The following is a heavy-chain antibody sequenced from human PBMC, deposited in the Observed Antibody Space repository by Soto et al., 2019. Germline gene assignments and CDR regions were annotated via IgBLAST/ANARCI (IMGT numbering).Heavy chain of an antibody. CDR3: AKDRVGGTFYTPLGF. V-gene: IGHV3-30*18. CDR2: ITYDGSNK. Sequence: GGSLRLSCQASGFNFDNYGMHWVRQAPGKGLEWVAVITYDGSNKYYADSVKGRFTISRDNSKNTLSLHLHTLKPEDTAVYHCAKDRVGGTFYTPLGFWGQGTLVTVSS. CDR1: GFNFDNYG. J-gene: IGHJ4*02. D-gene: IGHD1-7*01.